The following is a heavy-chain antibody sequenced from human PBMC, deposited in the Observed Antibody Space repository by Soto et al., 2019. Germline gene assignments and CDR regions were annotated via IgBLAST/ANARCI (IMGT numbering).Heavy chain of an antibody. Sequence: QVQLQQWGAGLLKPSETLSLTCAVYGGSFSGYYWTWIRQAPGKGLAWIGAINHRGRTYNTSLASRVTMSVDTSKNQFSLKLISVTAADTAVYYCARDGFCTSTNCRMGNWFDPWGQGTLVTVSS. D-gene: IGHD2-2*03. CDR3: ARDGFCTSTNCRMGNWFDP. CDR1: GGSFSGYY. J-gene: IGHJ5*02. V-gene: IGHV4-34*01. CDR2: INHRGRT.